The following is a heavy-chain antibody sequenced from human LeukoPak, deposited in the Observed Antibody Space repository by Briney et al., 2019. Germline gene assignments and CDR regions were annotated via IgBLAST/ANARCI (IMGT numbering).Heavy chain of an antibody. D-gene: IGHD3-10*01. J-gene: IGHJ5*02. CDR2: ISPDSGDT. CDR1: GGTFSSYA. Sequence: ASVKVSCKASGGTFSSYAISWVRQAPGQGLEWMGWISPDSGDTNFAQKFQGRVTMTRDTSIRTVYMELSRLRSDDTAIYYCAAGGYYSFLVSWGQGTLATVSS. V-gene: IGHV1-2*02. CDR3: AAGGYYSFLVS.